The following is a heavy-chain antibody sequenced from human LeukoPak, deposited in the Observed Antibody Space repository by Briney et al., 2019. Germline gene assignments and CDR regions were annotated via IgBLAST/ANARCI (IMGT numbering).Heavy chain of an antibody. J-gene: IGHJ4*02. V-gene: IGHV3-7*03. CDR3: ARDPAYGAVDY. CDR1: GFTFSNSW. D-gene: IGHD2-21*01. Sequence: PGGSPRLSCAASGFTFSNSWMAWVRQAPGKGLEWVANINPDATNKYYVDSVRGRFAISRDNAKNSLYLQTSSPRAEDTAVYYCARDPAYGAVDYWGQGILVTVSS. CDR2: INPDATNK.